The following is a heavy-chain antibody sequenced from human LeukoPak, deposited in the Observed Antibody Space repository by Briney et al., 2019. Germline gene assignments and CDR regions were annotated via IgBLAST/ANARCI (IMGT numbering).Heavy chain of an antibody. Sequence: ASETLSLTCTVSGASISSSTDYWGWIRQPPGKGLEWIANIYYSGSTYYNPSLKSRVTISVDTSKNQFSLKLSSVTAADTAVYYCAGLIRPGWFDPWGQGTLVTVSS. CDR2: IYYSGST. CDR1: GASISSSTDY. J-gene: IGHJ5*02. D-gene: IGHD1-14*01. V-gene: IGHV4-39*01. CDR3: AGLIRPGWFDP.